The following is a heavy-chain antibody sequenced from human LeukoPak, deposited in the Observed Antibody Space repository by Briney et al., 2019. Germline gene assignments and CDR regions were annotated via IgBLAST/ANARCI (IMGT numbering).Heavy chain of an antibody. CDR2: IKQDGSEK. CDR3: ARGLPTGIDYFDY. D-gene: IGHD2-21*01. CDR1: GFTFSTYW. J-gene: IGHJ4*02. Sequence: PGGSLRLSCAASGFTFSTYWMTWVRQAPGKGLEWVANIKQDGSEKYYVDSVKGRFTISRDNAKNLLYLQMNSLRAEDTAVYYCARGLPTGIDYFDYWGQGTLVTVSS. V-gene: IGHV3-7*01.